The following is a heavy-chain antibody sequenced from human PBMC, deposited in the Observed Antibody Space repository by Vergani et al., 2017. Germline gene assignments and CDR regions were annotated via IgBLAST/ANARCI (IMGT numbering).Heavy chain of an antibody. J-gene: IGHJ4*02. CDR3: ARGYYGILTGYRY. D-gene: IGHD3-9*01. CDR1: GYTFSNYY. Sequence: QVQVVQSGAEVKKSGASVKVSCKTSGYTFSNYYMHWVRQAAGQGLEWMGIINPSGGHTNYAQKFQGRVTITRDTSTSTVYMELSSLGSEDTDIYYCARGYYGILTGYRYWGQGTLVTVSP. CDR2: INPSGGHT. V-gene: IGHV1-46*03.